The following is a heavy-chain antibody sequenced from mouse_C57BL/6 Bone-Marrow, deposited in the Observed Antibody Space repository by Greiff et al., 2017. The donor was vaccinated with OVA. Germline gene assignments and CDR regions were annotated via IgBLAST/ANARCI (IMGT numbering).Heavy chain of an antibody. J-gene: IGHJ1*03. CDR3: ARRDSWYFDV. D-gene: IGHD2-4*01. V-gene: IGHV1-52*01. Sequence: QVQLQQPGAELVRPGSSVKLSCKASGYTFTSYWMHWVKQRPIQGLEWIGNIDPSDSETHYNQKFKDKATLTVDKSSSTVYMQLSSLTSVDSAVYYCARRDSWYFDVWGTGTTVTVSS. CDR2: IDPSDSET. CDR1: GYTFTSYW.